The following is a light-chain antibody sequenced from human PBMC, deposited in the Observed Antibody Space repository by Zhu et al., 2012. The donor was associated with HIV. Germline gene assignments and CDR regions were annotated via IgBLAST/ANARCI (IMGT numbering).Light chain of an antibody. CDR3: QHYGSSLWT. V-gene: IGKV3-20*01. CDR1: QSVTSTY. Sequence: EIVLTQSPGTLSLSPGERATLSCRASQSVTSTYFAWYKQKPGQAPRLLIYGASSRATGIPDRFSGSGSRTDFTLTISRLEPEDFAVYYCQHYGSSLWTFGQGTKVEIK. CDR2: GAS. J-gene: IGKJ1*01.